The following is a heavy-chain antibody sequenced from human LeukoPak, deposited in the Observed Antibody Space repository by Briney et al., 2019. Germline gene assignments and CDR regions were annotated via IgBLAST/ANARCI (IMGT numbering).Heavy chain of an antibody. CDR3: ARTFKSYYYDSSGYLDAFDI. CDR1: GGSISSSSYY. D-gene: IGHD3-22*01. V-gene: IGHV4-39*01. Sequence: SETLSLTCTVSGGSISSSSYYWGWVRQPPGKGLEWNGSIYYSGSTYYNPSLKSRVNISVDTSKNQFSLKLSSVTAADTAVYYCARTFKSYYYDSSGYLDAFDIWGQGTMVTVSS. J-gene: IGHJ3*02. CDR2: IYYSGST.